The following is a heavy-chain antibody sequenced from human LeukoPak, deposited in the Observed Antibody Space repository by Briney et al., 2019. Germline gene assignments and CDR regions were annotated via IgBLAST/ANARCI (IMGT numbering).Heavy chain of an antibody. CDR1: GYSFTSYW. CDR2: IYPGDSDT. J-gene: IGHJ3*02. Sequence: GESLKISCKGSGYSFTSYWIGWVRQMPGKGLEWMGIIYPGDSDTRYSPSFQGQVTISADKSISTAYLQWSSLKASDTAMYYCARQAAVPAAIGVRNAYAFDIWGQGTMVTVSS. CDR3: ARQAAVPAAIGVRNAYAFDI. V-gene: IGHV5-51*01. D-gene: IGHD2-2*02.